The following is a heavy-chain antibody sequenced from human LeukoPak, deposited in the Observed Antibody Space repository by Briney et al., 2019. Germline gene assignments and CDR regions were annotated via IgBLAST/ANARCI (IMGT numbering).Heavy chain of an antibody. Sequence: ASVKVSCKASGYTFTSYGISWVRQAPGQGLEWMGWISAYNGNTNYAQKLQGRVTMTTDTSTSTAYMELRSLRSDDTAVYYCAREGYSSDWSYYYDSSGFFDYWGLGTLVTVSS. V-gene: IGHV1-18*01. J-gene: IGHJ4*02. CDR3: AREGYSSDWSYYYDSSGFFDY. CDR2: ISAYNGNT. D-gene: IGHD3-22*01. CDR1: GYTFTSYG.